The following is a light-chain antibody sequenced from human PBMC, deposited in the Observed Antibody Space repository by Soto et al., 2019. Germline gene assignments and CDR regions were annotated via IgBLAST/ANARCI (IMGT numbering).Light chain of an antibody. CDR3: QQYITYPLT. CDR1: QSISGW. CDR2: AAS. J-gene: IGKJ1*01. V-gene: IGKV1-5*03. Sequence: DIQMTQSPSTLSASVGDRVTITCRASQSISGWLAWLQQQPGKAPKLLIYAASILESAVPSRFSVSGSGTEFTLTIYGLQHDDCSTYYCQQYITYPLTFGQGTKVEI.